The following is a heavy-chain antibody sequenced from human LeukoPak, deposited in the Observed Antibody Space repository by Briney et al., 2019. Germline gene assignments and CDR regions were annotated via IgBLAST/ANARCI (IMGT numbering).Heavy chain of an antibody. J-gene: IGHJ4*02. V-gene: IGHV1-46*01. Sequence: ASVKVSCKASGYTFSNYNIHWLREAPGQGLEWMGIVNPSGDSTNYAQNFQGRVTMTGDTSTSTVYMELNSLRAEDTAVYYCAREKLAAAGTNFDYWGQGTLVTVSS. CDR2: VNPSGDST. D-gene: IGHD6-13*01. CDR1: GYTFSNYN. CDR3: AREKLAAAGTNFDY.